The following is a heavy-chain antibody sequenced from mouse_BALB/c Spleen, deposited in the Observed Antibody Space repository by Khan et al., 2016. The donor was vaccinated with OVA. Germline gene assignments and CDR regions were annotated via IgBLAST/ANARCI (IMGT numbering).Heavy chain of an antibody. J-gene: IGHJ3*01. D-gene: IGHD2-4*01. V-gene: IGHV2-2*02. Sequence: QVQLKQSGPGLVQPSQSLSITCTVSGFSLTTYGVHWVRQSPGKGLEWLGVIWSGGTTDYNAAFISRLSITKDNSKSQVFFKMNSLQANDTAIYYCARNYDYDEGLAYWGQGTLVTVSA. CDR2: IWSGGTT. CDR1: GFSLTTYG. CDR3: ARNYDYDEGLAY.